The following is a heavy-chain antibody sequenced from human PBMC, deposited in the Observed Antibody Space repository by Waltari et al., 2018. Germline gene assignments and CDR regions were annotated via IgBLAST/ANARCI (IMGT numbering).Heavy chain of an antibody. Sequence: EVQLVESGGGLVHPGGSLRLSCDASGFTSSTFRVHWVRQVPGKGLVWFSRIKSDGSATSYADSGKGRFTISRDNAKNTVYLQMNSLRVEDTAVYHCASDVHSGRYGWFDPWGQGTLVTVSS. CDR1: GFTSSTFR. J-gene: IGHJ5*02. CDR2: IKSDGSAT. V-gene: IGHV3-74*01. D-gene: IGHD1-26*01. CDR3: ASDVHSGRYGWFDP.